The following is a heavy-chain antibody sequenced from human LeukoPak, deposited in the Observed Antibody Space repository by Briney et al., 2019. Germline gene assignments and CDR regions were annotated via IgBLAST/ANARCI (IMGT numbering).Heavy chain of an antibody. CDR2: INHSGDT. D-gene: IGHD1-1*01. Sequence: SETPSLTCAVSGGSFSGYYWSWIRQSPGRGLEWIGEINHSGDTNYNSSVKSRVTISVDTSKNQFSLKVRSLTAADTAVYYCARGPTISETGYFDYWGQGTLVTVSS. CDR1: GGSFSGYY. J-gene: IGHJ4*03. V-gene: IGHV4-34*01. CDR3: ARGPTISETGYFDY.